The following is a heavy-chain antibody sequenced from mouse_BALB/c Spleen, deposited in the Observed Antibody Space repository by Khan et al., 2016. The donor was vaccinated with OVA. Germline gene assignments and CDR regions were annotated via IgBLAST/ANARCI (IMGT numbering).Heavy chain of an antibody. J-gene: IGHJ4*01. Sequence: EVQLQESGPGLVKPSQSLSLTCTVTGYSITSNYAWNWIRQFPGNKLEWMGYIRYSGTTSYNPSLTSRLSITRDTSKNQFFLQLNSVTTEDTATYYCARGNYYGYAMDYWGQGTSVTVSS. V-gene: IGHV3-2*02. CDR3: ARGNYYGYAMDY. D-gene: IGHD1-1*01. CDR1: GYSITSNYA. CDR2: IRYSGTT.